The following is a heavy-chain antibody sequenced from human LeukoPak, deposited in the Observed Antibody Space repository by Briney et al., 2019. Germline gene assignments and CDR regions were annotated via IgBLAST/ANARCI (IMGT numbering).Heavy chain of an antibody. Sequence: GRSLRLSCTASGFTFGDHAMSWVRQAPGKGLEWVGFIRSKAYRGTTEYAASVQGRFTISRDDSKSVVYLQMNSLKTEDTAFYYSARGPIQLWIHNAMDVWGQGTTVTVSS. CDR2: IRSKAYRGTT. CDR3: ARGPIQLWIHNAMDV. D-gene: IGHD5-18*01. J-gene: IGHJ6*02. V-gene: IGHV3-49*04. CDR1: GFTFGDHA.